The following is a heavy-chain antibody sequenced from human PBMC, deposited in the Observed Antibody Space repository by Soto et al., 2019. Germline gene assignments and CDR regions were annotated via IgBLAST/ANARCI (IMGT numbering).Heavy chain of an antibody. Sequence: QVQLVQSGGEVKKPGASVKVSCKASGYTFTNYGISWVRQAPGQGLEWKGGINVYNGNTKYAQKDQGRVTMTTDTSTSTDYMELRSLRSDDTAVYYCARGVGSGSYYNQYNWFDPWGQGTLVTVSS. CDR1: GYTFTNYG. V-gene: IGHV1-18*01. D-gene: IGHD3-10*01. CDR3: ARGVGSGSYYNQYNWFDP. J-gene: IGHJ5*02. CDR2: INVYNGNT.